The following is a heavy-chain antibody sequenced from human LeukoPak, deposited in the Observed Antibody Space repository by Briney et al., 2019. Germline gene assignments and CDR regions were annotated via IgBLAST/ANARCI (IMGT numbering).Heavy chain of an antibody. D-gene: IGHD5-18*01. V-gene: IGHV3-23*01. CDR1: GFTFSTYA. J-gene: IGHJ4*02. CDR2: ISGSGANT. Sequence: PGGSLRLSCAASGFTFSTYAMSWVRQAPGKGLEWVSTISGSGANTYYADSVRGRFTISRHNSKNTLYLQMNSLRAEDTAVYYCARHSYGPYDYWGQGTLVTVSS. CDR3: ARHSYGPYDY.